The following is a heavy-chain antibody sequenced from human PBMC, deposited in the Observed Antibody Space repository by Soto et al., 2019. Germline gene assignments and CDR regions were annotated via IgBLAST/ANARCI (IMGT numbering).Heavy chain of an antibody. V-gene: IGHV1-58*01. CDR3: AKYQRHLSSDNDFASGHYYYGMDV. CDR2: IVVGSGNT. CDR1: GCTFTSSG. D-gene: IGHD3-3*01. J-gene: IGHJ6*02. Sequence: SVKVCCKASGCTFTSSGVQWVRQARGQRLEWIGWIVVGSGNTNYAQKFQERVTITRDMSTSTAYMELSSLRSEDTAVYYCAKYQRHLSSDNDFASGHYYYGMDVWGQGTTVTVSS.